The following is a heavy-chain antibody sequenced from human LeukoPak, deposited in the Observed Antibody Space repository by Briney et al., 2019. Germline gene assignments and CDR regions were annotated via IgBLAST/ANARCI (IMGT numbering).Heavy chain of an antibody. CDR3: ARPPTREAEGFDI. Sequence: AASVKVSCKTSGYTFTDLYIHWVRRAPGQGLEWMGWINPDGGGTEFEQKFQDRVAVTRDTSTSTAYLEISRLTFDDTAVYYCARPPTREAEGFDIWGQGTMVIVSS. J-gene: IGHJ3*02. CDR2: INPDGGGT. D-gene: IGHD1-26*01. V-gene: IGHV1-2*02. CDR1: GYTFTDLY.